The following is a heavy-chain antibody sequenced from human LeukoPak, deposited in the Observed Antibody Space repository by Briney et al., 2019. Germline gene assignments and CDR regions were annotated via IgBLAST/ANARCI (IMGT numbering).Heavy chain of an antibody. CDR1: GFTFSSYA. CDR3: AKDLTAVAGYNWFDP. D-gene: IGHD6-19*01. V-gene: IGHV3-23*01. J-gene: IGHJ5*02. Sequence: GGSLRLSCAASGFTFSSYAMSWVRQAPGKGLEWVSAISGSGGSTYYADSVKGRFTISRDNSKNTLYLQMNSLRAEDTAIYYCAKDLTAVAGYNWFDPWGQGTLVTVSS. CDR2: ISGSGGST.